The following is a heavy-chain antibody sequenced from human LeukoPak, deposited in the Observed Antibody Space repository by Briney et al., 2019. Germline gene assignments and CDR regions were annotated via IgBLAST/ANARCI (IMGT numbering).Heavy chain of an antibody. V-gene: IGHV4-59*01. CDR3: ARDIRIMGLSYYYYYYMDV. CDR1: GGSISSYY. Sequence: SETLSLTCTVSGGSISSYYWSWIRQPPGEGLEWIGYIYYSGSTNYNPSLKSRVTISVDTSKNQFSLKLSSVTAADTAVYYCARDIRIMGLSYYYYYYMDVWGKGTTVTVSS. D-gene: IGHD2-8*01. J-gene: IGHJ6*03. CDR2: IYYSGST.